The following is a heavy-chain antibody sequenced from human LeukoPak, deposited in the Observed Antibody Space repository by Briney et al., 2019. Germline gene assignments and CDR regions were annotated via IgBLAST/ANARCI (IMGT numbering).Heavy chain of an antibody. Sequence: SQTLSLTCTVSGGSISSGGYYWSWIRQHPGKGLEWIGYIYYSGSTYYNPSLKSRVTISVDTSKNQFSLKLSSVTAADTAVYYCARHPKQQLVPDYWGQGTLVTVPS. CDR1: GGSISSGGYY. CDR2: IYYSGST. D-gene: IGHD6-13*01. V-gene: IGHV4-31*03. CDR3: ARHPKQQLVPDY. J-gene: IGHJ4*02.